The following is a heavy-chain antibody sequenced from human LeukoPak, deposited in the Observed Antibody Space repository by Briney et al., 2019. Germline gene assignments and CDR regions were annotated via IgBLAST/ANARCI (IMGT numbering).Heavy chain of an antibody. Sequence: PGGSLRLSCAPSGLTFSRYAMTWVRQAPGGGLEWVSAISGSGGSTYYADSVKGRFTISRDNSKNTLYLRMNSLRAEDTAVYYCAKDPMVRGLTYDYWGQGTLVTVSS. V-gene: IGHV3-23*01. J-gene: IGHJ4*02. D-gene: IGHD3-10*01. CDR2: ISGSGGST. CDR1: GLTFSRYA. CDR3: AKDPMVRGLTYDY.